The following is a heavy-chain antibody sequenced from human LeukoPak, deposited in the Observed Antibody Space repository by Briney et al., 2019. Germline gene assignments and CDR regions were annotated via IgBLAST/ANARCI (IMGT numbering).Heavy chain of an antibody. CDR1: GFTFDDYA. V-gene: IGHV3-9*01. D-gene: IGHD6-19*01. Sequence: PGRSLRLSCAASGFTFDDYAMHWVRQAPGKGLEWVSGISWNSGSIGYADSVKGRFTISRDNAKNSLYLQMNSLRAEDTAVYYCARGKAEYYFDYWGQGTLVTVSS. J-gene: IGHJ4*02. CDR3: ARGKAEYYFDY. CDR2: ISWNSGSI.